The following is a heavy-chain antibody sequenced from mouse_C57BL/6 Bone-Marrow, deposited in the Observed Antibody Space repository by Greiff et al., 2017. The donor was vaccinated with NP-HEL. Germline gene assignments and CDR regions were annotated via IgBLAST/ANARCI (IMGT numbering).Heavy chain of an antibody. Sequence: QVQLQQSGAELVKPGASVKLSCKASGYTFTSYWMQWVKQRPGQGLEWIGEIDPSDSYTNYNQKFKGKATLTVDTSSSTAYMQLSSLTSEDSAVYYCARSGGPVAYWGQGTLVTVSA. D-gene: IGHD3-1*01. CDR2: IDPSDSYT. CDR3: ARSGGPVAY. CDR1: GYTFTSYW. J-gene: IGHJ3*01. V-gene: IGHV1-50*01.